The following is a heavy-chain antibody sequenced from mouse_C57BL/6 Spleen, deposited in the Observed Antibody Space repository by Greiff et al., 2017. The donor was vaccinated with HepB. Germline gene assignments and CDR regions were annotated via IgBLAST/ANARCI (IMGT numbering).Heavy chain of an antibody. V-gene: IGHV1-78*01. CDR2: IYPRDGST. CDR3: ARYPIYYYGSSYVDWYFDV. D-gene: IGHD1-1*01. CDR1: GYTFTDHT. Sequence: QVQLKESDAELVKPGASVKISCKVSGYTFTDHTIHWMKQRPEQGLEWIGYIYPRDGSTKYNEKFKGKATLTADKSSSTAYMQLNSLTSEDSAVYFCARYPIYYYGSSYVDWYFDVWGTGTTVTVSS. J-gene: IGHJ1*03.